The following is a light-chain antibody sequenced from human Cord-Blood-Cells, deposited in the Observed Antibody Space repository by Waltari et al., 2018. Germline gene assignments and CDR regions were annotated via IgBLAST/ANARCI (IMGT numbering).Light chain of an antibody. CDR3: QQYNNWPRT. CDR1: QCVSSN. J-gene: IGKJ1*01. CDR2: GAS. V-gene: IGKV3-15*01. Sequence: EIVMTQSPATLSVSPGERATLSCRASQCVSSNLAWYQQKPGPAPRLLIYGASTRATGIPARFSGSGSGTEFTLTISSLQSEDFAVYYCQQYNNWPRTFGQGTKVEIK.